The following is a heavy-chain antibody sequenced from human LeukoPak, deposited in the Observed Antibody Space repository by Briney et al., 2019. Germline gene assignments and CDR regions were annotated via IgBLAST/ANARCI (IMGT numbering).Heavy chain of an antibody. D-gene: IGHD3-16*01. Sequence: ASVKVSCKASGYTFTSYYMHWVRQAPGQGLEWMGWINPNSGGTNYAQMFQGRVTITADKSTSTAYMELSSLTSEDTAVYYCARADNWEGAKGDWGQGTMVTVSS. J-gene: IGHJ3*01. CDR2: INPNSGGT. CDR1: GYTFTSYY. V-gene: IGHV1-46*01. CDR3: ARADNWEGAKGD.